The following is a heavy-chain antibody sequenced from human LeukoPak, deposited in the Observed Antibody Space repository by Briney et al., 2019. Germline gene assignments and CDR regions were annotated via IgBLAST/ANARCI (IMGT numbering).Heavy chain of an antibody. V-gene: IGHV3-30-3*01. Sequence: PGGSLRLSCAASGFTFSTYAIHWVRQAPGKGLEWVAVISDDGSTKYYADSVKGRFTISRDNSKNMLYLQMNSLRAEDSAVYYCARDLIAVTGTGFWFDPRGQGTLVTVPS. CDR3: ARDLIAVTGTGFWFDP. CDR1: GFTFSTYA. CDR2: ISDDGSTK. D-gene: IGHD6-19*01. J-gene: IGHJ5*02.